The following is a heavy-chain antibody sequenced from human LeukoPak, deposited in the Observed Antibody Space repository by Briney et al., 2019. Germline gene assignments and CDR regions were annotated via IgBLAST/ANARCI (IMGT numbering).Heavy chain of an antibody. CDR1: GYTFTSYD. J-gene: IGHJ4*02. Sequence: ASVKVSCKASGYTFTSYDINWVRQATGQGLEWMGWMNPNSGNTGYAQKFQGWVTMTRDTSISTAYMELSRLRSDDTAVYYCARGLGMRNRAVAGPAGYWGQGTLVTVSS. CDR3: ARGLGMRNRAVAGPAGY. D-gene: IGHD6-19*01. CDR2: MNPNSGNT. V-gene: IGHV1-8*01.